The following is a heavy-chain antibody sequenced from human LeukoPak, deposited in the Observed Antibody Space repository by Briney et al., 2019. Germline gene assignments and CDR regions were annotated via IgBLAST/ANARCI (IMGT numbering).Heavy chain of an antibody. CDR3: AKGGVAGTGYFDY. Sequence: GGSLRLSCAASGFTFSSYAISWVRQAPGKGLEWVSAVSGRGDSTYYADSVKGRFTISGDNSKNTLYLQMNSLRAEDTAVYYCAKGGVAGTGYFDYWGQGTLVTVSS. CDR2: VSGRGDST. D-gene: IGHD6-19*01. J-gene: IGHJ4*02. V-gene: IGHV3-23*01. CDR1: GFTFSSYA.